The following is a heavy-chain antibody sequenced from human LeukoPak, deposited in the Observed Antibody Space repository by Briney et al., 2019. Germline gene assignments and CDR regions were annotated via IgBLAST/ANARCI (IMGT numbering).Heavy chain of an antibody. J-gene: IGHJ5*01. V-gene: IGHV1-18*01. Sequence: ASVKVSCKATSRISCVRQAPGQGLEWMGWIDTYGRDTYYAQKFQGRITETTDTATSTVYKELRNPRSDDTAVYYCPRELWNIYDNSGYNRHFHSWGRATLLTFSS. CDR3: PRELWNIYDNSGYNRHFHS. CDR1: TSR. CDR2: IDTYGRDT. D-gene: IGHD3-22*01.